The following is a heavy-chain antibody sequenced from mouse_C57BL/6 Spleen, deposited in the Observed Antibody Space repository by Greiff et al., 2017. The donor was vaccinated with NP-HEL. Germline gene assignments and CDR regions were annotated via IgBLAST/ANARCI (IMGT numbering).Heavy chain of an antibody. CDR3: AGIYYDYDGWFAY. J-gene: IGHJ3*01. V-gene: IGHV5-6*02. D-gene: IGHD2-4*01. CDR1: GFTFSSYG. CDR2: ISSGGSYT. Sequence: DVKLVESGGDLVKPGGSLKLSCAASGFTFSSYGMSWVRQTPDKRLEWVATISSGGSYTYYPDSVKGLFTISRDNAKNTLYLQMSSLKSEDTAMYYCAGIYYDYDGWFAYWGQGTLVTVSA.